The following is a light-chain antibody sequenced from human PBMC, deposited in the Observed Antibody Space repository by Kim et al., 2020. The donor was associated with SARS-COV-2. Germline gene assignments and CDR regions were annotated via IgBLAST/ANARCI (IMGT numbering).Light chain of an antibody. CDR3: QQSYSSLWT. V-gene: IGKV1-39*01. Sequence: APVRDRVTITFRASQSINKYLNWYQQKPVKAPKLLIYAASSLRSGAPSRFSGSGSGTEFILTISSLQPEDSATYVRQQSYSSLWTFGQGTKVDIK. CDR2: AAS. CDR1: QSINKY. J-gene: IGKJ1*01.